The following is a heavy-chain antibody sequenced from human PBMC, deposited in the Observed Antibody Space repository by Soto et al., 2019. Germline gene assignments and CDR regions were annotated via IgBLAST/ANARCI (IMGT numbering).Heavy chain of an antibody. CDR2: INAGNGNT. V-gene: IGHV1-3*01. D-gene: IGHD1-20*01. CDR1: GYTFTSYA. CDR3: ARRTYNWNDAFDI. Sequence: ASVKVSCKASGYTFTSYAMHWVRQAPGQRLEWMGWINAGNGNTKYSQKFQGRVTITRDTSASTAYMELSSLRFEDTAVYYCARRTYNWNDAFDIWGQGTMVSVSS. J-gene: IGHJ3*02.